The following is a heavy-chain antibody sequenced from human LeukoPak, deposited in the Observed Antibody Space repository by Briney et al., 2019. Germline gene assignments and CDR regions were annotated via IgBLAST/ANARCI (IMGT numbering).Heavy chain of an antibody. D-gene: IGHD6-19*01. CDR1: GFTVSSNY. Sequence: GGSLRLSCAASGFTVSSNYMSWVRQAPGKGLEWVSVIYSGGSTYYADSVKGRFTISGDNSKNTLYLQMNSLRAEDTAVYYCASPLIAVAGTGGIYWGQGTLVTVSS. CDR3: ASPLIAVAGTGGIY. V-gene: IGHV3-66*01. J-gene: IGHJ4*02. CDR2: IYSGGST.